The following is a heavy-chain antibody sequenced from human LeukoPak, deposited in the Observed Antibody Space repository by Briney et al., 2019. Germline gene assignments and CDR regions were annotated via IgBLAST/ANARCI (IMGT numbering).Heavy chain of an antibody. D-gene: IGHD2-2*01. CDR2: ISGDGGST. V-gene: IGHV3-43*02. CDR3: TRDPYCSSTSCYGWFDP. J-gene: IGHJ5*02. CDR1: GFTFDDYA. Sequence: PGGSLRLSCAASGFTFDDYAMHWVRQAPGKGLEWVSLISGDGGSTNYADSVKGRFTISRDNSKNSLYLQMNSLTTEDTALYYCTRDPYCSSTSCYGWFDPWGRGTLVIVSS.